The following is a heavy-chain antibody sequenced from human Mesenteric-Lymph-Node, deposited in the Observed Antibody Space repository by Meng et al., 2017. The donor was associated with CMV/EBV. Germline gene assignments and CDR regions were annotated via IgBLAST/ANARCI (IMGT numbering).Heavy chain of an antibody. CDR2: IGGSGSTP. CDR1: GFTFNNSD. D-gene: IGHD4-17*01. CDR3: AKLATVTTFYVFDY. Sequence: GESLKISCAASGFTFNNSDLSWVRPAPGKGLEWVSFIGGSGSTPYYADSVKGRFTVSRDNSKNTLYLQMYSLRADDTAVYYCAKLATVTTFYVFDYWGQGTLVTVSS. V-gene: IGHV3-23*01. J-gene: IGHJ4*02.